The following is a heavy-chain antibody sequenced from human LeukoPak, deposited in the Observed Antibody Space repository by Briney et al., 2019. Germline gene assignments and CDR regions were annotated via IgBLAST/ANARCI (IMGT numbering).Heavy chain of an antibody. Sequence: GGSLRLSCAASGFTFSSYAMHWVRQAPGKGLEWVAVISYDGSNKYYADSVKGRFTISRDNSKNTLYLQMNSLRAEDTAVYYCARVYSSSWHGGFDYWGQGTLVTVSS. D-gene: IGHD6-13*01. V-gene: IGHV3-30-3*01. CDR1: GFTFSSYA. CDR3: ARVYSSSWHGGFDY. J-gene: IGHJ4*02. CDR2: ISYDGSNK.